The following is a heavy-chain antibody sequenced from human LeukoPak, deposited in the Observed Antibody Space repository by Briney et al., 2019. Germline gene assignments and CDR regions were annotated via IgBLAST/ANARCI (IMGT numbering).Heavy chain of an antibody. Sequence: PSETLSLTCTVSGGSISSYYWSWIRQPPGKGLEWIGYIYYSGSTNYNPSLKSRVTISVDTSKNQFSLKLSSVTAADTAVYYCARGGGSSSTYYYYYMDVWGKGTTVTVSS. CDR1: GGSISSYY. CDR3: ARGGGSSSTYYYYYMDV. D-gene: IGHD6-6*01. V-gene: IGHV4-59*01. J-gene: IGHJ6*03. CDR2: IYYSGST.